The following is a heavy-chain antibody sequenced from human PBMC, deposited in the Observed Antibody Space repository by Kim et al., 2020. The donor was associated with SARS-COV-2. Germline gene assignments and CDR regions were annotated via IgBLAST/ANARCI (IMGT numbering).Heavy chain of an antibody. D-gene: IGHD2-2*01. J-gene: IGHJ4*02. V-gene: IGHV4-4*09. Sequence: NYNPSLKSRVTISVDTSKNQFSLKLSSVTAADTAVYYCARLVVPAALADYWGQGTLVTVSS. CDR3: ARLVVPAALADY.